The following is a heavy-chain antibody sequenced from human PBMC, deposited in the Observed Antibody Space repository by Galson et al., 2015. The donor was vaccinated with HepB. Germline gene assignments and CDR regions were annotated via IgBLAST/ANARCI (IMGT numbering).Heavy chain of an antibody. CDR1: GGSISSSSYY. V-gene: IGHV4-39*01. J-gene: IGHJ3*02. Sequence: ETLSLTCTVSGGSISSSSYYWGWIRQPPGKGLEWIGSIYYSGSTYYNPSLKSRVTISVDTSKNQFSLKLSSVTAADTAVYYCAEIVGAANDAFDIWGQGTMVTVSS. CDR3: AEIVGAANDAFDI. D-gene: IGHD1-26*01. CDR2: IYYSGST.